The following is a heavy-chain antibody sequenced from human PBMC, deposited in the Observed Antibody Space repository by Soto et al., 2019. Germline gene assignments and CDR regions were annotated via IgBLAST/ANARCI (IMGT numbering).Heavy chain of an antibody. D-gene: IGHD6-13*01. J-gene: IGHJ4*02. CDR1: GGTFSSYA. V-gene: IGHV1-69*01. CDR2: IIPIFGTA. Sequence: QVQLVQSGAEVKKPGSSVKVSCKASGGTFSSYAISWVRQAPGQGLEWMGGIIPIFGTANYAQKFQGRVTITADESTSTAYMELSSLRSEDTAVYYSARSGIAADAQGVDYWGQGTLVTVSS. CDR3: ARSGIAADAQGVDY.